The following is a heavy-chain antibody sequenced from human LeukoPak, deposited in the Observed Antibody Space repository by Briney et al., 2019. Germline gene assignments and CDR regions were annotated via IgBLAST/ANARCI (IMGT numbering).Heavy chain of an antibody. CDR2: IKSKADGRIT. CDR1: GFIIVNAC. CDR3: PTIYGGSDIASDI. D-gene: IGHD1-26*01. Sequence: GGPLRLSCAPSGFIIVNACKNWVRQAPGEGLEWVGRIKSKADGRITDYAAGVKGRFTISRDGSALYLQINSLKTEETAIYYCPTIYGGSDIASDIWGQGTTVTVSS. J-gene: IGHJ3*02. V-gene: IGHV3-15*07.